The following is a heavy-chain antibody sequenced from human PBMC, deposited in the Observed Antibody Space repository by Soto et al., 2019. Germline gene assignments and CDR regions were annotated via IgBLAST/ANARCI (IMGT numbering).Heavy chain of an antibody. CDR1: GFTFSGYG. D-gene: IGHD1-26*01. Sequence: GGSLRLSCVASGFTFSGYGMHWVRQAPGKGLEWVAVMSNDGSNKYYADSLKGRFTISRDNSKKMVYLQMTSLGPEDTAVYYCAKGGGSARDFDYWGQGALVTVSS. V-gene: IGHV3-30*18. CDR2: MSNDGSNK. CDR3: AKGGGSARDFDY. J-gene: IGHJ4*02.